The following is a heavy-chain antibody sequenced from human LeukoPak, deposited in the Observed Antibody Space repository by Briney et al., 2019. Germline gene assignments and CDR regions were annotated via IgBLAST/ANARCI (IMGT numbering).Heavy chain of an antibody. CDR2: INHSGST. J-gene: IGHJ3*02. V-gene: IGHV4-34*01. CDR1: GGSFSGYY. Sequence: SETLSLTCAVYGGSFSGYYWSWIRQPPGKGLEWIGEINHSGSTNYNPSLKSRVTISVDTSKNQFSLKLSSVTAADTAVYYCARPYYYDSSGYPPMGAFDIWGQGTMVTVSS. CDR3: ARPYYYDSSGYPPMGAFDI. D-gene: IGHD3-22*01.